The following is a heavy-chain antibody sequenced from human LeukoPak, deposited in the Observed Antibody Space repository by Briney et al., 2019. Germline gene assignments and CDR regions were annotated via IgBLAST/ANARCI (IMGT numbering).Heavy chain of an antibody. CDR2: FYTSGHT. V-gene: IGHV4-61*09. CDR3: AREGVAYSSSFGY. CDR1: GGSINSGSYY. Sequence: PSQTLSLTCTVSGGSINSGSYYWSWIRQPAGKGLEWMGHFYTSGHTSYNPSLKSRVTISVDTSKNQFSLKMNSVTAAVTAVYYCAREGVAYSSSFGYWGQGTLVTVSS. D-gene: IGHD6-6*01. J-gene: IGHJ4*02.